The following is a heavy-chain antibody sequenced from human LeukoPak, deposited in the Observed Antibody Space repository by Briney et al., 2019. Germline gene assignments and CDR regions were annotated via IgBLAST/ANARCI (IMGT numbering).Heavy chain of an antibody. V-gene: IGHV4-4*07. J-gene: IGHJ4*02. CDR3: ARERNYYDSSGYYYSNFDY. CDR2: IYTSGST. Sequence: SETLSLTCTVSGGSISSYYWSWIRQPAGKGLEWIGRIYTSGSTNYNPSLKSRVTMSVDTSKNQFSLKLSSVTAADTAVYYCARERNYYDSSGYYYSNFDYWGQGTLVTVSS. CDR1: GGSISSYY. D-gene: IGHD3-22*01.